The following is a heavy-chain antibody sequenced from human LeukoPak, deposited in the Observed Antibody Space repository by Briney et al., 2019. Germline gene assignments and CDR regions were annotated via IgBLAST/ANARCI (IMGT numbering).Heavy chain of an antibody. J-gene: IGHJ4*02. CDR2: IYYSGST. CDR1: GGSISSYY. V-gene: IGHV4-59*08. D-gene: IGHD1-26*01. Sequence: SETLSLTCTVSGGSISSYYWSWIRQPPGKGLEWIGYIYYSGSTNYNPSLKSRVTISGDASKNQFSLKLSSVTAADTAVYFCARHLRTFNSGSYYSTFDYWGQGTLVTVSS. CDR3: ARHLRTFNSGSYYSTFDY.